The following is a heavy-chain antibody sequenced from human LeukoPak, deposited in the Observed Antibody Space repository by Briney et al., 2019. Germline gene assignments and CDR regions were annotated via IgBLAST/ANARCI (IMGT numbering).Heavy chain of an antibody. CDR2: ISSNGGST. V-gene: IGHV3-64D*06. CDR1: GVTFSSFA. J-gene: IGHJ4*02. D-gene: IGHD3-10*01. CDR3: MGGSGGLDY. Sequence: GGSLRLSCAASGVTFSSFAMHWVRQAPGKGLEYVSAISSNGGSTYYADSVKGRFTISRDNSKNTLYLQMSSLRAEDTAVYYCMGGSGGLDYWGQGTLVTVSS.